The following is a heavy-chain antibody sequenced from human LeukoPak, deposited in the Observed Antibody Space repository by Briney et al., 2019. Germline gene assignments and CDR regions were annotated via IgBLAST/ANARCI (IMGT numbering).Heavy chain of an antibody. Sequence: EESLKISCKGSGYSFTNYWIGWVRQMPGKGLEWMGIIYPGDSNTRYNPSFQGQVTISADNSISTAYLQWSSLKASDTAMYYCASRLTGTTAFYDYWGQGTLVTVSS. V-gene: IGHV5-51*01. D-gene: IGHD1-7*01. CDR2: IYPGDSNT. CDR1: GYSFTNYW. J-gene: IGHJ4*02. CDR3: ASRLTGTTAFYDY.